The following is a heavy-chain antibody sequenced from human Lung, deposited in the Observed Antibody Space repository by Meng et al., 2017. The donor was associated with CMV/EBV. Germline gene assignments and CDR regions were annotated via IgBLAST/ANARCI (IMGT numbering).Heavy chain of an antibody. CDR1: GYSFTSYW. D-gene: IGHD2-15*01. CDR2: IYAGDSDT. V-gene: IGHV5-51*01. Sequence: GGSXRLXCKGSGYSFTSYWIGWVRQMPGKGLEWMGIIYAGDSDTRYSPSFQGQVTISADKSISTAYLQWSSLKASDTAMYYCARHEGSTIYYYYGMDGWGQGXTVTVSS. J-gene: IGHJ6*02. CDR3: ARHEGSTIYYYYGMDG.